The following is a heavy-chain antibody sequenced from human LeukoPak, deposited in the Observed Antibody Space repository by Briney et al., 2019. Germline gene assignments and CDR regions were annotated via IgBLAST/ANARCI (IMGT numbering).Heavy chain of an antibody. CDR2: TYYSGST. CDR3: ARLSPYYYSMDV. V-gene: IGHV4-39*01. CDR1: GGSIGSNTYY. Sequence: SETLSLTCSVSGGSIGSNTYYWGWIRQPPGKGLEWIGITYYSGSTYYNPSLKSRVTISVDTSKNQFSLKLSSVTAADTAVYYCARLSPYYYSMDVWGQGTTVTVSS. J-gene: IGHJ6*02.